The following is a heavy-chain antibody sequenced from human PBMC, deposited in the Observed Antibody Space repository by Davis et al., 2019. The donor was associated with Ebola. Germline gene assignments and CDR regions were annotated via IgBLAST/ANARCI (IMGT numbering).Heavy chain of an antibody. CDR3: ARAQFPTTSDH. J-gene: IGHJ4*02. D-gene: IGHD1-1*01. CDR2: INPHNGNT. V-gene: IGHV1-18*04. Sequence: ASVKVSCKASGYTFTSYGITWVRQAPEQGLEWMGWINPHNGNTNYAQNVQGRVTMTTDTSTSTAYMEVGSLRSDDTAVYYCARAQFPTTSDHWGQGTLVTVSS. CDR1: GYTFTSYG.